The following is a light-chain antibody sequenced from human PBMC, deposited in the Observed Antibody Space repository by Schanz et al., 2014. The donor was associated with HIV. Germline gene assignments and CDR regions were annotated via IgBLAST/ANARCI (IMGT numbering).Light chain of an antibody. V-gene: IGKV3-20*01. Sequence: ERVMTQSPATLSVSPGDRAILSCRASQSVSSSYLAWYQQRPGQAPRLLIYGASTRATGIPARFSGSGSGTDFTLTISRLEPEDFAVYYCQQYGSSPLFGQGTKVEIK. CDR3: QQYGSSPL. J-gene: IGKJ1*01. CDR1: QSVSSSY. CDR2: GAS.